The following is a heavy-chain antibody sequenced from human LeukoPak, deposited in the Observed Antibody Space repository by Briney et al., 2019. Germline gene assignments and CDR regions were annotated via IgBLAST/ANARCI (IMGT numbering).Heavy chain of an antibody. Sequence: ASVKVSCKASGGTFSSYAISWVRQAPGQGLEWMGRIIPILGIANYSQEFQGRGTITADKSSRTAYMELSSLRSEDTAVYYCARDRYGDYVFAFDIWGQGTMVTVSS. J-gene: IGHJ3*02. CDR1: GGTFSSYA. D-gene: IGHD4-17*01. CDR2: IIPILGIA. CDR3: ARDRYGDYVFAFDI. V-gene: IGHV1-69*04.